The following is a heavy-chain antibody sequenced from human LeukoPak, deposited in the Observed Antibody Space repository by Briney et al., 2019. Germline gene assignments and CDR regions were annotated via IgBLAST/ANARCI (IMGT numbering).Heavy chain of an antibody. J-gene: IGHJ1*01. CDR1: GFTFSSYA. V-gene: IGHV3-23*01. Sequence: GGSLRLSCAASGFTFSSYAMSWVRQAPGKGLEWVSAISGSGGSTYYADSVKGRFTISRDNSKNTLYLQMNSLRAEDTAVYYCAKADRYSSSWYVFQHWGQGTLVIVSS. CDR3: AKADRYSSSWYVFQH. CDR2: ISGSGGST. D-gene: IGHD6-13*01.